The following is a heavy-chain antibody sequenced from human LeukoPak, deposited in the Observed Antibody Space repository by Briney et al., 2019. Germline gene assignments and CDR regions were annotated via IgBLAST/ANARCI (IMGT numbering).Heavy chain of an antibody. CDR3: ARDAWGDCGGDCYYPLSFDY. CDR1: GGSISSSSYY. CDR2: IYYSGST. V-gene: IGHV4-39*07. Sequence: PSETLSLTCTVSGGSISSSSYYWGWIRQPPGKGLEWIGSIYYSGSTYYNPSLKSRVTISVDTSKNQFSLKLSSVTAADTAVYYCARDAWGDCGGDCYYPLSFDYWGQGTLVTVSS. J-gene: IGHJ4*02. D-gene: IGHD2-21*02.